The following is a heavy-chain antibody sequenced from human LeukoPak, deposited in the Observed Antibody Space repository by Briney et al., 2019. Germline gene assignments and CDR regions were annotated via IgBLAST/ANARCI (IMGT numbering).Heavy chain of an antibody. CDR3: ARGGQRKRGYYDSSGALEH. Sequence: GGSLRLSCAASGFTFSNYWMHWVRQAPGKGLEWVSYISSSSSTIYYADSVKGRFTISRDNAKNSLYLQMNSLRDEDTAVYYCARGGQRKRGYYDSSGALEHWGQGTLVTVSS. D-gene: IGHD3-22*01. V-gene: IGHV3-48*02. J-gene: IGHJ1*01. CDR1: GFTFSNYW. CDR2: ISSSSSTI.